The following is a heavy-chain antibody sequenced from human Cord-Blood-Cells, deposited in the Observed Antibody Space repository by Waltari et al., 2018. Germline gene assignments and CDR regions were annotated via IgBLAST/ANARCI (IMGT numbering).Heavy chain of an antibody. Sequence: QLQLQESGPGLVKPSETLSLTCTVPGGPISSSSYYWGWTRQPPGKGLEWSGSIYYSGSTYYNPSLKSRVTISVDTSKNQFSLKLSSVTAADTAVYYCARGRIFGVVIEGWFDPWGQGTLVTVSS. D-gene: IGHD3-3*01. V-gene: IGHV4-39*01. CDR1: GGPISSSSYY. CDR3: ARGRIFGVVIEGWFDP. CDR2: IYYSGST. J-gene: IGHJ5*02.